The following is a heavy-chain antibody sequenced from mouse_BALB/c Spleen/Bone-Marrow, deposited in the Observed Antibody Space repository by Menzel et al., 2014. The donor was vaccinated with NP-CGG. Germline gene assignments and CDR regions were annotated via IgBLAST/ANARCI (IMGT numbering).Heavy chain of an antibody. Sequence: EVQGVESGPGLVKPSQSLSLTCTVTGYSITRDYAWNWIRQFPGNKLEWMGYISYSGSTTYNPSLKSRISITRDTSKNQFFLQLNSVTTEDTATCYCARSSSYDYDVGFAYWGQGTLVTVSA. D-gene: IGHD2-4*01. CDR2: ISYSGST. V-gene: IGHV3-2*02. J-gene: IGHJ3*01. CDR3: ARSSSYDYDVGFAY. CDR1: GYSITRDYA.